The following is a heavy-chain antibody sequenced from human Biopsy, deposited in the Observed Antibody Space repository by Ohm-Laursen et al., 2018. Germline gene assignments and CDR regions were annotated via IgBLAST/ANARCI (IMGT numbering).Heavy chain of an antibody. J-gene: IGHJ4*02. Sequence: SDTLSLTCTVPGGSISSDYWSWIRQTPGKGLEWIGRVYISGGTTYNPSLKSRVTMSLDTSKNQFSLRLRSVTAADTAVYYCARDSPSYADYPFDYWGQGTLVTVSS. CDR2: VYISGGT. CDR3: ARDSPSYADYPFDY. D-gene: IGHD4-17*01. V-gene: IGHV4-4*07. CDR1: GGSISSDY.